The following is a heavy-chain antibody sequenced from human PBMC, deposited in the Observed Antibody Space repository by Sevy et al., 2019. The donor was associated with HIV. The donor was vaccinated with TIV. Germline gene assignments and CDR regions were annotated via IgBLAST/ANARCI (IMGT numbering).Heavy chain of an antibody. CDR1: GFTFSSYA. CDR2: INAISSNI. D-gene: IGHD2-15*01. CDR3: ARGLFRGGNAVYGY. J-gene: IGHJ4*02. V-gene: IGHV3-21*01. Sequence: GGSLRLSCAASGFTFSSYAMNWVRQAPGKGLEWVSSINAISSNIYYADSVKGRFTISRDNAENSLYLQMNSVRAEDTAVYYGARGLFRGGNAVYGYWGQGTLVTVSS.